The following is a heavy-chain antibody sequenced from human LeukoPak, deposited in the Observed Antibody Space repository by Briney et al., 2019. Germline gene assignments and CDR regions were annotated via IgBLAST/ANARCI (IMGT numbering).Heavy chain of an antibody. CDR3: AREILGSGSYPDF. D-gene: IGHD3-10*01. CDR1: GFSFDTYA. J-gene: IGHJ4*02. CDR2: IWHDGSHK. Sequence: GGSLRLSCPASGFSFDTYAMHWVRQAPGQGLEWVALIWHDGSHKFYSNSVRGQFTISRDNPKNTVYLQMNNLRPDDTAVYYCAREILGSGSYPDFWGQGTLVTVSS. V-gene: IGHV3-33*01.